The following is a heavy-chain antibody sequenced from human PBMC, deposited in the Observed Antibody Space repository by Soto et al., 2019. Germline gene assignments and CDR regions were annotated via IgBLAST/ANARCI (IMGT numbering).Heavy chain of an antibody. CDR2: ISGSGGST. V-gene: IGHV3-23*01. D-gene: IGHD4-17*01. CDR3: AKDLRIYGGNQEFDY. CDR1: GFTFSSYA. Sequence: PGGSLRLSGSASGFTFSSYAMSWVRQAPGKGLEWVSAISGSGGSTYYADSVKGRFTISRDNSKNTLYLQMNSLRAEDTAVYYCAKDLRIYGGNQEFDYWGQGTLVTVSS. J-gene: IGHJ4*02.